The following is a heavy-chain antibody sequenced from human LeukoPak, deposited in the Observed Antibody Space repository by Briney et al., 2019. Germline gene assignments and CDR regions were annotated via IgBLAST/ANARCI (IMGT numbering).Heavy chain of an antibody. J-gene: IGHJ3*02. Sequence: GGSLRLSCAASGFAFSSYWMSWVRQAPGKGLEWVANIKQDGSEKYYVDSVKGRFTISRDNAKNSLYLQMNSLRAEDTAVYYCARAPARGSYYPRAFDIWGQGTMVTVSS. CDR1: GFAFSSYW. CDR2: IKQDGSEK. D-gene: IGHD1-26*01. CDR3: ARAPARGSYYPRAFDI. V-gene: IGHV3-7*01.